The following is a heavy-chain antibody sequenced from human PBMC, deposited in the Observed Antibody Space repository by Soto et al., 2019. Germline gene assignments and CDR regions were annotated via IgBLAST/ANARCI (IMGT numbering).Heavy chain of an antibody. J-gene: IGHJ5*02. CDR3: ARHPYSSSWGGGDNWFDP. Sequence: QLQLQESGPGLVKPSETLSLTCTVSGGSISSSSYYWGWIRQPPGKGLEWIGSIYYSGSTYYNPSLKSRVTISVDTSKNQFSLKLSSVTAADTAVYYCARHPYSSSWGGGDNWFDPWGQGTLVTVSS. D-gene: IGHD6-13*01. CDR1: GGSISSSSYY. CDR2: IYYSGST. V-gene: IGHV4-39*01.